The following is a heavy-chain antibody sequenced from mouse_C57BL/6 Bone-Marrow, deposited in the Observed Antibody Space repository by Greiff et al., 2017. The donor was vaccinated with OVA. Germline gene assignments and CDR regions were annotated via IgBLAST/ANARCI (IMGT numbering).Heavy chain of an antibody. J-gene: IGHJ1*03. Sequence: VQLQQSGAELVRPGASVKLSCTASGFNIKDDYMHWVKQRPEQGLEWIGWIDPENGDTEYASKFQGKATITADTSSNTAYLQLSSLTSEDTAVYYCTTVDSNYGDWYFDVWGTGTTVTVSS. CDR1: GFNIKDDY. CDR2: IDPENGDT. D-gene: IGHD2-5*01. CDR3: TTVDSNYGDWYFDV. V-gene: IGHV14-4*01.